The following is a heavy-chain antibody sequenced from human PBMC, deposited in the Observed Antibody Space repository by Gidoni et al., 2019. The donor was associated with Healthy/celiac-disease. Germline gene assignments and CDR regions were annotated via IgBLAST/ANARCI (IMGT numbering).Heavy chain of an antibody. CDR2: ISGSGGST. J-gene: IGHJ6*03. CDR1: GFTFSSYA. CDR3: AKDPSPCFGVDCYYYYYMDV. Sequence: EVQLLESGGGLVQPGGSLRLSCAASGFTFSSYAMSWVRQAPGKGLEWVSAISGSGGSTYYADSVKGRFTISRDNSKNMLYLQMNSLRAEDTAVYYCAKDPSPCFGVDCYYYYYMDVWGKGTTVTVSS. D-gene: IGHD3-3*01. V-gene: IGHV3-23*01.